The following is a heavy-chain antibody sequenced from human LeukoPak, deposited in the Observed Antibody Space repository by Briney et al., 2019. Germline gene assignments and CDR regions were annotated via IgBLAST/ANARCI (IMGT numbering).Heavy chain of an antibody. CDR2: ISSSSSYI. CDR1: GFTFSSYS. Sequence: GSLRLSCAASGFTFSSYSMNWVRQAPGKGLEWVSSISSSSSYIYYADSVKSRFTISRDNAMNSLYLQMNSLRAEDTAVYYCARDPLSDYDFWSGYYRNQYFDYWGQGTLVTVSS. CDR3: ARDPLSDYDFWSGYYRNQYFDY. V-gene: IGHV3-21*01. D-gene: IGHD3-3*01. J-gene: IGHJ4*02.